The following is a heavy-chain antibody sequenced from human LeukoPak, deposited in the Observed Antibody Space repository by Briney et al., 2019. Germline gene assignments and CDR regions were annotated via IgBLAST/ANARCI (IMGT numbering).Heavy chain of an antibody. D-gene: IGHD2/OR15-2a*01. Sequence: PGGSLRLSCAASGFTFSTSWMHWVRQAPGKGLVWVSRINSDGTTIDYADSVKGRFTISRDNAKNTLHLQMNSLRDEDTAVYYCARAGYYRFDYWGQGTLVTVSS. J-gene: IGHJ4*02. CDR1: GFTFSTSW. V-gene: IGHV3-74*01. CDR2: INSDGTTI. CDR3: ARAGYYRFDY.